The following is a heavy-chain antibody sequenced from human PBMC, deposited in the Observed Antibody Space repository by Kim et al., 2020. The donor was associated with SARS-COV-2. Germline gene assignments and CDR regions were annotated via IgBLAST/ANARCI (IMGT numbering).Heavy chain of an antibody. Sequence: GGSLRLSCAASGFTFSGSAMHWVRQASGKGLEWVGHIRSKTKNYATAYAASVKGRFIISRDDSENMAYLQMNSLKTEDTAVYYCTRMDATILFPDSWGQGTLVTVSS. CDR3: TRMDATILFPDS. D-gene: IGHD5-18*01. V-gene: IGHV3-73*01. J-gene: IGHJ5*01. CDR2: IRSKTKNYAT. CDR1: GFTFSGSA.